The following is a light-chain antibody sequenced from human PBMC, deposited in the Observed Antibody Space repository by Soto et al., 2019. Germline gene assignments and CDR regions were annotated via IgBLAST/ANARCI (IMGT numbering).Light chain of an antibody. J-gene: IGKJ5*01. V-gene: IGKV1-12*01. Sequence: DIQMTQSPSSVSASVGDRVTITCRASQSIGSWLAWYQQKPGTVPKLLIYAASSLQSGVPSRFSGSGAGTEFTLPITSLQPEDFGTYSCQQGDCFPITFGQGTRLEIK. CDR2: AAS. CDR1: QSIGSW. CDR3: QQGDCFPIT.